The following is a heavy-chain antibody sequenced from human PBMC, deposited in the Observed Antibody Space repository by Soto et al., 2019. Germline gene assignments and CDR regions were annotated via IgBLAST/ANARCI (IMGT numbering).Heavy chain of an antibody. CDR2: ISARRTT. CDR3: ARGMGRYFDL. CDR1: GDSISNYY. V-gene: IGHV4-4*07. J-gene: IGHJ2*01. Sequence: QVQLQESGPGLVKPSETLSLICTVSGDSISNYYWSWIRPPTGKGLESLGRISARRTTNYNPSLLSRVAMSLDTSKNQFSLRLTSLSAADTAVYFCARGMGRYFDLWGRGTLVTVFS. D-gene: IGHD2-8*01.